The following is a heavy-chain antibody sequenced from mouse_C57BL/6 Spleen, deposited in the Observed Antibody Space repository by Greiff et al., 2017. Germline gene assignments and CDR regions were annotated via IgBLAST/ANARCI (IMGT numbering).Heavy chain of an antibody. CDR2: INHDGSST. V-gene: IGHV5-16*01. J-gene: IGHJ4*01. Sequence: EVQVVESEGGLVQPGSSMTLSCTASGFTFSDYYMAWVRQVPEKGLEWVANINHDGSSTYYLDSLKSRFIISRDNAKNILYLQMSSLKSEDTATYYCAREDDYDVGFHAMDYWGQGTSVTVSS. CDR1: GFTFSDYY. CDR3: AREDDYDVGFHAMDY. D-gene: IGHD2-4*01.